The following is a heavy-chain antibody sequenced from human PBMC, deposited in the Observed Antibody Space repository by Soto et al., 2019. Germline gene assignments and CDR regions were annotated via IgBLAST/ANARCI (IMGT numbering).Heavy chain of an antibody. V-gene: IGHV3-74*01. D-gene: IGHD6-13*01. CDR3: AKDSWYFDL. CDR2: IDTSGSST. Sequence: GESLKISCEASGFIFTNFWMHWVRQVPGKGLVWVSRIDTSGSSTSYADSVKGRFTISRDNAKNTVSLQMNSLRAEDTGVYYCAKDSWYFDLWSQGSLVTVSS. CDR1: GFIFTNFW. J-gene: IGHJ4*02.